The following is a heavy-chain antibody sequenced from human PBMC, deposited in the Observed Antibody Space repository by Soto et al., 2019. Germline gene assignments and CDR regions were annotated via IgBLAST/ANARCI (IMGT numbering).Heavy chain of an antibody. Sequence: PSETLSLTCTVSGGSISSYYWSWIRQPPGKGLEWIGYIYYSGSTNYNPSLKIRVTISVDTSKNQFSLKLSSVTAANTAVYYCARYGSGSSVWFDPWGHGTLVTVSS. CDR1: GGSISSYY. CDR3: ARYGSGSSVWFDP. V-gene: IGHV4-59*01. CDR2: IYYSGST. D-gene: IGHD3-10*01. J-gene: IGHJ5*02.